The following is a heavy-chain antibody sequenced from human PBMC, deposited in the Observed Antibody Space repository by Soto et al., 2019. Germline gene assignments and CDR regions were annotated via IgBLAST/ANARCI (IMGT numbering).Heavy chain of an antibody. CDR1: GFTFSSYG. Sequence: QVQLVESGGGVVQPGRSLRLSCAASGFTFSSYGMHWVRQAPGKGLEWVAVISYDGSNKYYADSVKGRFTISRDNSKNTLYLQMNSLRAEDTAVYYCAKDPLTGTGGAFDIWGQGTMVTVSS. D-gene: IGHD1-7*01. J-gene: IGHJ3*02. V-gene: IGHV3-30*18. CDR2: ISYDGSNK. CDR3: AKDPLTGTGGAFDI.